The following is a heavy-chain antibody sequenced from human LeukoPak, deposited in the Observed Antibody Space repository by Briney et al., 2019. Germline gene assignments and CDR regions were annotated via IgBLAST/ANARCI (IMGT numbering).Heavy chain of an antibody. D-gene: IGHD6-19*01. CDR1: GFTFSSYD. J-gene: IGHJ4*02. CDR2: IWYDGSNK. CDR3: ARGDYSGWWLTGDY. V-gene: IGHV3-33*01. Sequence: PGGSLRLSCAASGFTFSSYDMHWVRQAPGKGLEWVAVIWYDGSNKYYADSVKGRFTISRDNSKNTLYLQMNSLRAEDTAVYYCARGDYSGWWLTGDYWGQGTLVTVSS.